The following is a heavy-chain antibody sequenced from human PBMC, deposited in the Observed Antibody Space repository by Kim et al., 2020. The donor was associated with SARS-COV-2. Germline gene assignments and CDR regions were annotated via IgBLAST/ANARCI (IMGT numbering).Heavy chain of an antibody. J-gene: IGHJ6*02. CDR1: GFTFSNAW. Sequence: GGSLRLSCAASGFTFSNAWMSWVRQAPGKGLEWVGRIKSKTDGGTTDYAAPVKGRFTISRDDSKNTLYLQMNSLKTEDTAVYYCTTSYIAVAAPKYGMDVWGQGTTVTVSS. D-gene: IGHD6-19*01. CDR2: IKSKTDGGTT. CDR3: TTSYIAVAAPKYGMDV. V-gene: IGHV3-15*01.